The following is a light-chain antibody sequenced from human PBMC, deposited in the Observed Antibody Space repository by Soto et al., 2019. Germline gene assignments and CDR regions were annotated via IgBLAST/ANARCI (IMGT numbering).Light chain of an antibody. J-gene: IGLJ2*01. Sequence: QSVLTQPPSASGSPGQSVTISCTGSSSDVGGYNYVSWYQQHPGKAPKLMIYEVSKRPSGVPDRLSGSKSGNTASLTVSGLQAEDEADYYCSPYGGSNTVVFGGGTKLTLL. V-gene: IGLV2-8*01. CDR1: SSDVGGYNY. CDR3: SPYGGSNTVV. CDR2: EVS.